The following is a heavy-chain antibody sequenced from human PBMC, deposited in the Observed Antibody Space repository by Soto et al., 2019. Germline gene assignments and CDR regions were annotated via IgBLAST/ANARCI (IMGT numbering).Heavy chain of an antibody. D-gene: IGHD1-1*01. Sequence: SETLSLTCTVPGSFISVGGYYWSWLRQLPGKGLEWIGHIYYSGSTHYNPSLQSRVTISLDTSENLLSLKMSSVTAADTGVYFCARATMTYYSYYMDVGGKGTTVTVSS. J-gene: IGHJ6*03. CDR1: GSFISVGGYY. CDR2: IYYSGST. CDR3: ARATMTYYSYYMDV. V-gene: IGHV4-31*03.